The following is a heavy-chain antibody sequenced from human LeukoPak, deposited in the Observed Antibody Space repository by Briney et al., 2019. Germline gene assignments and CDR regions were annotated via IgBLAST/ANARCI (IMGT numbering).Heavy chain of an antibody. CDR2: ISYSGDI. J-gene: IGHJ2*01. V-gene: IGHV4-59*01. D-gene: IGHD3-10*01. CDR3: ARDRDGRWYFDR. CDR1: GGSISSYF. Sequence: PSETLSLTCSISGGSISSYFWSWIRQPPGKPLEWLGYISYSGDINYNPSLKSRVTISVDKSQNQFSLRLKSVTAADTATYYCARDRDGRWYFDRWGRGTRVVVSS.